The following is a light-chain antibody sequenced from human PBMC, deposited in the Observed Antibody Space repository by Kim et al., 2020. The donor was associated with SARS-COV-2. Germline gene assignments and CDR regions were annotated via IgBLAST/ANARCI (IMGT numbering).Light chain of an antibody. J-gene: IGKJ2*01. Sequence: LSPGERATLSCRASQSVRSSYLAWYQQKPGQAPRLLIYGASSRATGIPDRFSGSGSGTDFTLTISRLEPEDFAVYYCQQYGSSPYTFGQGTKLEIK. V-gene: IGKV3-20*01. CDR2: GAS. CDR3: QQYGSSPYT. CDR1: QSVRSSY.